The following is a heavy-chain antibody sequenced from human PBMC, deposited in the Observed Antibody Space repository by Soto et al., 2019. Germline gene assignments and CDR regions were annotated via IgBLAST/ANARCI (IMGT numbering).Heavy chain of an antibody. V-gene: IGHV3-9*01. D-gene: IGHD6-19*01. Sequence: SLRLSCAASGFTFDDYAMHWVRQAPGKGLEWVSGISWDSGSIGYADSVKGRFTISRDNAKNTLYLQMNSLRAEDTAVYYCATSLAVAGQKNWFDPWGQGNLVTGSS. J-gene: IGHJ5*02. CDR2: ISWDSGSI. CDR3: ATSLAVAGQKNWFDP. CDR1: GFTFDDYA.